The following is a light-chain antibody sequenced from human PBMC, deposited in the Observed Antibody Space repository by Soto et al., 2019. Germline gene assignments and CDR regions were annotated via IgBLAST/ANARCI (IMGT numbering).Light chain of an antibody. CDR1: SSDVGGYNY. CDR2: EVS. CDR3: SSFAGSNNFVI. J-gene: IGLJ2*01. Sequence: QSVLTQPPSASGSPGQSVTISCTGTSSDVGGYNYVSWYQQHPGKVPQLMIYEVSKRPSGVPDRFSGSKSGNTASLTVSGLQAEDEADDYCSSFAGSNNFVIFGGGTKLTVL. V-gene: IGLV2-8*01.